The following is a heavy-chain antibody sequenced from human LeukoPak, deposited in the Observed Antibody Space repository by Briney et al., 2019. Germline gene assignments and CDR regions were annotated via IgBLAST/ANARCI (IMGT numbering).Heavy chain of an antibody. D-gene: IGHD3-22*01. Sequence: ASVKVSCKASGYTFTSYGISWVRQAPGQGLEWMGWISAYNGNTNYAQKLQGRVTMTTDTSTSTAYMELRSLRSDDTAVYYCAKDLMVYYYDSSGYPYPNDYWGQGTLVTVSS. CDR1: GYTFTSYG. CDR3: AKDLMVYYYDSSGYPYPNDY. V-gene: IGHV1-18*01. CDR2: ISAYNGNT. J-gene: IGHJ4*02.